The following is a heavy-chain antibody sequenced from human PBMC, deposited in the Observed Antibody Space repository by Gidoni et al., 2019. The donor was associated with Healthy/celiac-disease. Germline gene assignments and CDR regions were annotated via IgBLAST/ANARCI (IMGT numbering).Heavy chain of an antibody. CDR2: ISSNGGST. D-gene: IGHD6-6*01. CDR3: VKGQITRPWDY. CDR1: GFTFSSYS. V-gene: IGHV3-64D*06. Sequence: EVQLVESGGGLVQPGGSLRLSCSASGFTFSSYSMHWVRQAPGKGLEYVSAISSNGGSTYYADSVKGRFTISRDNSKNTLYLQMSSLRAEDTAVYYCVKGQITRPWDYWGQGTLVTVSS. J-gene: IGHJ4*02.